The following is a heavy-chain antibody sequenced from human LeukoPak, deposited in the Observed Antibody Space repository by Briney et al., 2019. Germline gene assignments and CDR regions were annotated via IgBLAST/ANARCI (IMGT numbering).Heavy chain of an antibody. CDR2: IYHNGIT. CDR3: ARDRFDDSSGYYYHYFYYMDV. D-gene: IGHD3-22*01. V-gene: IGHV4-59*11. J-gene: IGHJ6*03. CDR1: GVSISTHY. Sequence: NPSETLSLTCNVSGVSISTHYWSWLRQSPGKGLEWIGYIYHNGITNYNPSLKSRVTMSVDTSKNQFSLKLSSVTAADTAVYYCARDRFDDSSGYYYHYFYYMDVWGKGTTVTVSS.